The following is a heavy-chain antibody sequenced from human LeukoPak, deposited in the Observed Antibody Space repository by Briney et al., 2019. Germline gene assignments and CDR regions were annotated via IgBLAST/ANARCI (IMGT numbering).Heavy chain of an antibody. J-gene: IGHJ6*02. V-gene: IGHV1-2*04. Sequence: ASVKVSCKASGYTFTGYYMHWVRQAPGQGLEWMGWINPNSGGTNHAQKFQGWVTMTRDTSISTAYMELSRLRSDDTAVYYCARAYTPRVDTAMVYRGGLYYGMDVWGQGTTVTVSS. CDR3: ARAYTPRVDTAMVYRGGLYYGMDV. CDR2: INPNSGGT. CDR1: GYTFTGYY. D-gene: IGHD5-18*01.